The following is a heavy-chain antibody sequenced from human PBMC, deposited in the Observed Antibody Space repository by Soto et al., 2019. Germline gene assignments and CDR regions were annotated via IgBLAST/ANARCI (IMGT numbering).Heavy chain of an antibody. CDR3: ARTLYTAINCFDP. J-gene: IGHJ5*02. CDR1: GGSISVSTFY. V-gene: IGHV4-39*01. Sequence: PSETLCLTCSVSGGSISVSTFYWGWIRQPPGKGLEWIGTLSYGGTTHYNPSLKSRVAISVDTSKNQLSLEMTSLTAADTAVYYCARTLYTAINCFDPWGQGAMVTVSS. CDR2: LSYGGTT.